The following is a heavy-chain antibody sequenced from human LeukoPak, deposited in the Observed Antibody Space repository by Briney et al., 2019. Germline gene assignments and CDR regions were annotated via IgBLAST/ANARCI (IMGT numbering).Heavy chain of an antibody. Sequence: PGGSLRLSCAASGFTFSSYSVNWVRQAPGKGLEWVSSISSSSSYIYYADSVKGRFTISRDNAKNSLYLQMNSLRAEDTAVYYCARDGLGYCSGGSCYSSAFDIWGQGTMVTVSS. J-gene: IGHJ3*02. CDR2: ISSSSSYI. CDR1: GFTFSSYS. CDR3: ARDGLGYCSGGSCYSSAFDI. D-gene: IGHD2-15*01. V-gene: IGHV3-21*01.